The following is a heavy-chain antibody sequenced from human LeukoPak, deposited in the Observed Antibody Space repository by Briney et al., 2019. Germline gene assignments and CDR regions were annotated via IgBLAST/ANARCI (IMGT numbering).Heavy chain of an antibody. Sequence: ASVKVSCKASGYTFTSYYMHWVRQAPGQGLEWMGIINPSGGSTSYAQKFQGRVTMTRDTSTSTVYMELSSLRSEDTAVYYCARGELGITIFGVVITPFDCWGQGTLVTVSS. CDR1: GYTFTSYY. CDR2: INPSGGST. J-gene: IGHJ4*02. V-gene: IGHV1-46*03. D-gene: IGHD3-3*01. CDR3: ARGELGITIFGVVITPFDC.